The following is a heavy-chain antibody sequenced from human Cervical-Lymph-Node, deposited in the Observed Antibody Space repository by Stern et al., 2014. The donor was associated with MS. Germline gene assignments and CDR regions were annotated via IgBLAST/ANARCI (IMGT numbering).Heavy chain of an antibody. CDR1: GYSFSNFW. J-gene: IGHJ3*02. V-gene: IGHV5-51*01. D-gene: IGHD3-22*01. CDR3: VRRRDSGGYDTFDI. Sequence: VQLVQSGAEVKKPGESLKISCKTSGYSFSNFWIGWVRQMPGKGLEWMGIIYPGDSDTTYSPSFQGQVTISADESISTAYLQWKASDTAMYYCVRRRDSGGYDTFDIWGQGTMLIVSS. CDR2: IYPGDSDT.